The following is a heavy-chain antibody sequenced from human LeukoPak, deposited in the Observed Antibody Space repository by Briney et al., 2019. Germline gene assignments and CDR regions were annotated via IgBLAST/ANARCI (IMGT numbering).Heavy chain of an antibody. D-gene: IGHD2-15*01. Sequence: SETLSLTCTVSGGSISSSTYHWSWIRQSPGKGLEHIGSIYYSGTTYYNPSLKSRVTISVETSKNRFSLKLSSVTAADTAVYYCARHSDCGSRSCYFDSWGQGTLVTVSS. CDR1: GGSISSSTYH. CDR2: IYYSGTT. V-gene: IGHV4-39*01. J-gene: IGHJ4*02. CDR3: ARHSDCGSRSCYFDS.